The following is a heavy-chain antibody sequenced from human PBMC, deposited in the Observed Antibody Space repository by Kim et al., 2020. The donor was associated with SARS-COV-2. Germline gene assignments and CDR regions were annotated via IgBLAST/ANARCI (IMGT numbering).Heavy chain of an antibody. Sequence: SETLSLTCTVSGGSISSGCYYWSWLRQHPGKGLEWIGYIYYSGSTYYNPSLKSRVTISVDTSKNQFSLKLSSVTAADTALYYCARSRGDHDYWGQGTLVTVSS. V-gene: IGHV4-31*03. CDR2: IYYSGST. CDR1: GGSISSGCYY. J-gene: IGHJ4*02. CDR3: ARSRGDHDY. D-gene: IGHD7-27*01.